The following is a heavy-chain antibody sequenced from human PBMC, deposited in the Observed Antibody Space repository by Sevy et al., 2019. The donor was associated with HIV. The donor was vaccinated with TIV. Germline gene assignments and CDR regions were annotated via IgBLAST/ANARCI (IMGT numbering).Heavy chain of an antibody. V-gene: IGHV3-23*01. D-gene: IGHD1-26*01. CDR3: AKGANSGSSSYYYYYMDV. J-gene: IGHJ6*03. Sequence: GGSLRLSCAASGFTFSSYAMSWVRQAPGKGLEWVSAISGSGGSTYYADSVKGRFTISRDNSKNTLYLQMNSLGAEDTAVYYCAKGANSGSSSYYYYYMDVWGKGTTVTVSS. CDR2: ISGSGGST. CDR1: GFTFSSYA.